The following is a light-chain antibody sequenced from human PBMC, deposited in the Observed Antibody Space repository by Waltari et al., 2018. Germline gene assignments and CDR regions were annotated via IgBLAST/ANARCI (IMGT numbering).Light chain of an antibody. J-gene: IGLJ7*01. V-gene: IGLV2-11*01. CDR2: DVV. CDR1: SSDIGNYNF. Sequence: QSALTQPRSVSGSPGQSVTISCSGTSSDIGNYNFFTWYQQPPGNAPKLLIYDVVKRPSGVPDRFSGSKSGNTASLTISGLQTEDEGDYYCCSYAGSYTFVFGGGTQLTVL. CDR3: CSYAGSYTFV.